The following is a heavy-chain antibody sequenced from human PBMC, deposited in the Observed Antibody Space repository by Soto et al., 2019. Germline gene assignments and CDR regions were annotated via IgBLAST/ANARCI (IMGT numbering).Heavy chain of an antibody. D-gene: IGHD3-3*01. CDR2: ISYDGSNK. J-gene: IGHJ6*02. CDR3: AKDEYYDFWSGYPHLYGMDV. CDR1: GFTFSSYG. V-gene: IGHV3-30*18. Sequence: GGSLRLSCAASGFTFSSYGMHWVRQAPGKGLEWVAVISYDGSNKYYADSVKGRFTISRDNSKNTLYLQMNSLRAEDTAVYYCAKDEYYDFWSGYPHLYGMDVWGQGTTVTGS.